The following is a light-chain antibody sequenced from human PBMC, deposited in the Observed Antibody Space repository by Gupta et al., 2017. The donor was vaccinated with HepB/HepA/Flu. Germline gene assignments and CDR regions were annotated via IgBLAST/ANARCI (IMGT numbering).Light chain of an antibody. J-gene: IGLJ3*02. Sequence: QPVLTQLPSASGTPGQRVTISFSGSTSNTGGNYVCWYQQLPGKAPKLLIYRNTQRPSGVPDRFSGSKSGTSASLAISGLRSDDEADYYCATWDDSLSGWVFGGGTRVTVL. CDR2: RNT. CDR3: ATWDDSLSGWV. V-gene: IGLV1-47*01. CDR1: TSNTGGNY.